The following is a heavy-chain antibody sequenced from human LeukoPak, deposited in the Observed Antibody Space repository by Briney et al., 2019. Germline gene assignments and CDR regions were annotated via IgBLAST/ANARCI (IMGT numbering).Heavy chain of an antibody. CDR3: ARGAGLCSGGSCYDYYYGMDV. D-gene: IGHD2-15*01. Sequence: SVKVSCKASGGTFSSYAISWVRQAPGQGLEWMGGIIPIFGTANYAQKFQGRVTITADESTSTAYMELSSLRSEDTAVYYCARGAGLCSGGSCYDYYYGMDVWGKGTTVTVS. CDR2: IIPIFGTA. CDR1: GGTFSSYA. V-gene: IGHV1-69*01. J-gene: IGHJ6*04.